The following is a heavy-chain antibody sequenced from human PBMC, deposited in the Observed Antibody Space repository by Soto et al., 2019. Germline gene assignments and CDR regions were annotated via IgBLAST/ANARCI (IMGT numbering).Heavy chain of an antibody. CDR2: ISAYNGNT. J-gene: IGHJ6*02. CDR3: ARCPSGIVVVPAAVYGMDV. CDR1: GYTFTSYG. V-gene: IGHV1-18*01. Sequence: QVQLVQSGAEVKKPGASVKVSCKASGYTFTSYGISWVRQAPGQGLEWMGWISAYNGNTNYAQKLQGRVTMTTDTSTRTAYMELRSLRSDDTAVYYCARCPSGIVVVPAAVYGMDVWGQGTTVTVSS. D-gene: IGHD2-2*01.